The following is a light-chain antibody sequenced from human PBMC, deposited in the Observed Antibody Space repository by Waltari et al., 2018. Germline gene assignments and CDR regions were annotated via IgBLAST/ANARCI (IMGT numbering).Light chain of an antibody. CDR2: DAS. CDR3: QHRFNWPLT. V-gene: IGKV3-11*01. CDR1: QSVSSY. Sequence: VLTQSPATLSLSPGERVTLSCRASQSVSSYLAWYQQKPGQAPRLLISDASNRATGIPARFGGSGSGTDFTLTISSLEPEDSAVYYCQHRFNWPLTFGGGTKVEIK. J-gene: IGKJ4*01.